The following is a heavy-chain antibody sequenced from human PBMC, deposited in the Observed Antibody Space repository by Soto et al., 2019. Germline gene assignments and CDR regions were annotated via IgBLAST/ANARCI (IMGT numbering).Heavy chain of an antibody. V-gene: IGHV4-31*03. CDR1: GGSISSGGYY. D-gene: IGHD2-2*03. CDR3: ARVDEKLHYYYGMDV. J-gene: IGHJ6*02. Sequence: SETLSLTCTVSGGSISSGGYYWSWIRQHPGKGLEWIGYIYYSGSTYYNPSLKSRVTISVDTSKNQFSLKLSSVTAADTAVYYCARVDEKLHYYYGMDVWGQGTTVTVSS. CDR2: IYYSGST.